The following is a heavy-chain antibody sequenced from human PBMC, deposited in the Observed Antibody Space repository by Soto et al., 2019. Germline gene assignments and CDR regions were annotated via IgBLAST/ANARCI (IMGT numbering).Heavy chain of an antibody. CDR3: ARLFCSTTTCDSWFDP. CDR1: GYTFTTFW. J-gene: IGHJ5*02. D-gene: IGHD2-2*01. V-gene: IGHV5-10-1*01. Sequence: PXESLTISCTGFGYTFTTFWVTLVRQMPGKGLEWMGRIDPRDSYVNYSPSFQGHVTISVDKSISTAYLQWGSLKASDTAMYYCARLFCSTTTCDSWFDPWGQGTLVTVYS. CDR2: IDPRDSYV.